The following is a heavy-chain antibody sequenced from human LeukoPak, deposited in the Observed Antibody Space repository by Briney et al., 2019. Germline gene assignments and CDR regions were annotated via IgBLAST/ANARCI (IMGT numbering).Heavy chain of an antibody. CDR1: GFTFSSYW. Sequence: GGSLRLSCAASGFTFSSYWMSWVRQAPGKGLEWVSYISSSGSTIYYADSVKGRFTISRDNAKNSLYLQMNSLRAEDTAVYYCARDVDCSSTSCLTYYYYMDVWGKGTTVTVSS. V-gene: IGHV3-48*04. J-gene: IGHJ6*03. CDR3: ARDVDCSSTSCLTYYYYMDV. D-gene: IGHD2-2*01. CDR2: ISSSGSTI.